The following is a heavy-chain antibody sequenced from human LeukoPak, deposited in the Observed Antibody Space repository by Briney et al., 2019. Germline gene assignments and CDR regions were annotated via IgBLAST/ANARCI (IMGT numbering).Heavy chain of an antibody. J-gene: IGHJ4*02. CDR3: ANKVGATTSIDY. CDR1: GFTVSSNY. Sequence: GGSLRLSCAASGFTVSSNYMSWVRQAPGKGLEWVAVISYDGSNKYYRDSVKGRFTISRGKSKTTLYLQMSSLRAEDTAVYDCANKVGATTSIDYWGQGTLVTASS. D-gene: IGHD1-26*01. V-gene: IGHV3-30*18. CDR2: ISYDGSNK.